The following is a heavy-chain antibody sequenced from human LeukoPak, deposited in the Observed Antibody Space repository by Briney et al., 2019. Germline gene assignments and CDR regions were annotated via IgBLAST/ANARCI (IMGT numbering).Heavy chain of an antibody. J-gene: IGHJ4*02. V-gene: IGHV4-59*13. CDR1: GGSISSYY. Sequence: SETLSLTCTVSGGSISSYYWSWIRQPPGKGLEWIGYIYYSGSTNYNPSLQSRVTLSVDTSKSQFSLKLRSVTAADTAVYYCAREGKNWYGYWHYWGQGTLVTVSS. D-gene: IGHD1-1*01. CDR2: IYYSGST. CDR3: AREGKNWYGYWHY.